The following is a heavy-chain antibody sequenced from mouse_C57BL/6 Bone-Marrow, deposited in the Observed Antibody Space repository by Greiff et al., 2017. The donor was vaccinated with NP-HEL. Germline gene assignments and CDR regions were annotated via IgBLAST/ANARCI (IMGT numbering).Heavy chain of an antibody. V-gene: IGHV1-4*01. CDR3: ARDWDVRYFDV. J-gene: IGHJ1*03. CDR1: GYTFTSYT. D-gene: IGHD4-1*01. CDR2: INPSSGYT. Sequence: QVHVKQSGAELARPGASVKMSCKASGYTFTSYTMHWVKQRPGQGLEWIGYINPSSGYTKYNQKFKDKATLTADKSSSTAYMQLSSLTSEDSAVYYCARDWDVRYFDVWGTGTTVTVSS.